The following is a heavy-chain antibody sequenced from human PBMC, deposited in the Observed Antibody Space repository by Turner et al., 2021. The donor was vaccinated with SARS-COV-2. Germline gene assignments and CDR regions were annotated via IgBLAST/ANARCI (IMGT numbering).Heavy chain of an antibody. D-gene: IGHD5-18*01. J-gene: IGHJ6*02. CDR2: IVYRGSA. V-gene: IGHV4-39*01. Sequence: QLQLHVSCPGLVQPSETLSLACTFAGGSISISSYYWGRNRQPPGKGLEWIGEIVYRGSAYYNPSLKSRVTISVDTSKNQYYLKLSYVTAAETAVYYCARLMDTAMDYYGMDVWGQGTTVTVSS. CDR3: ARLMDTAMDYYGMDV. CDR1: GGSISISSYY.